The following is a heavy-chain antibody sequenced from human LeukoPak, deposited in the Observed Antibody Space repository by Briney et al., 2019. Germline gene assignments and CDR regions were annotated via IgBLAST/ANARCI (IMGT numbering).Heavy chain of an antibody. J-gene: IGHJ4*02. Sequence: GGSLRLSCAASGFTFSGYAMSWVRQSPGKGLEWVSYISSSGDFIYYAGSVKGRFTISRDNTKSSLSLQMNSLRAEDAALYYCAREHGSGTYYYSLDYWGQGTLVTVSS. CDR2: ISSSGDFI. V-gene: IGHV3-48*03. CDR3: AREHGSGTYYYSLDY. D-gene: IGHD3-10*01. CDR1: GFTFSGYA.